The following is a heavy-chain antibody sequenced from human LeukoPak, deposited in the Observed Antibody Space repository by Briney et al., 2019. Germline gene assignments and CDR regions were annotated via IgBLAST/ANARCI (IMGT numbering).Heavy chain of an antibody. CDR1: GYTFTSYD. V-gene: IGHV1-8*01. J-gene: IGHJ6*03. CDR2: MIPNSGNT. D-gene: IGHD3-22*01. CDR3: ARGAYDYYDSSGYIGADYYMDV. Sequence: GASVKVSCKASGYTFTSYDINWVRQATGQGLEWMGWMIPNSGNTGYAQKFQGRVTMTRNTSISTAYMELSSLRSEDTAVYYCARGAYDYYDSSGYIGADYYMDVWGKGTTVTVSS.